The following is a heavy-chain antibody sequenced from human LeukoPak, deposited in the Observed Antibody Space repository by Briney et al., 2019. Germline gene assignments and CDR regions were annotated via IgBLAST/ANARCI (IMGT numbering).Heavy chain of an antibody. J-gene: IGHJ4*02. V-gene: IGHV3-15*01. D-gene: IGHD2-15*01. CDR1: GFTFSNAW. CDR2: IKSKTDGGTT. CDR3: ARKAYCGGGSCYGDPLKYYFDY. Sequence: GGSLRLSCAASGFTFSNAWMSWVRQAPGKGLEWVGRIKSKTDGGTTDYAAPVKGRFTISRDNSKNTLYLQMNSLRPEDTAVYYCARKAYCGGGSCYGDPLKYYFDYWGQGTLVTVSS.